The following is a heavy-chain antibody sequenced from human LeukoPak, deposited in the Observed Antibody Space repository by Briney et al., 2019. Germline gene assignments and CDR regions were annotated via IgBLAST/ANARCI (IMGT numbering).Heavy chain of an antibody. CDR3: ARRGGSGRAFDY. V-gene: IGHV4-39*01. D-gene: IGHD1-26*01. Sequence: MTSETLSLTCSVSGASISGGTYYWGWIRQPPGKGLEWIGSIYYTGSTYDNPSLKSRVTISVDTSKNQFSLKLSSVTAADTAVYYCARRGGSGRAFDYWGQGTLVTVSS. J-gene: IGHJ4*02. CDR2: IYYTGST. CDR1: GASISGGTYY.